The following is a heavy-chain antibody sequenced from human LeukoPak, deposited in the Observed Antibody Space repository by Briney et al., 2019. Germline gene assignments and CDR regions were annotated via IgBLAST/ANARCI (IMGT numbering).Heavy chain of an antibody. J-gene: IGHJ3*02. CDR2: IYSSGNT. V-gene: IGHV4-4*07. D-gene: IGHD1-26*01. CDR3: ARERGNLRGDAFDI. Sequence: SETLSLTCTVSGVSISSYYWTWIRQPAGKGLEWIGRIYSSGNTNYNPSLESRVTMSIDTSKNQFSLKLSSVTAADTDVYYCARERGNLRGDAFDIWGQGTMVTVSS. CDR1: GVSISSYY.